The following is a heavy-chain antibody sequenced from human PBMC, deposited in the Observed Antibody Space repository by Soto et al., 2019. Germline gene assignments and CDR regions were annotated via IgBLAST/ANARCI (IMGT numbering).Heavy chain of an antibody. J-gene: IGHJ5*02. CDR2: IYYSGIT. CDR1: GDSISTGTYY. D-gene: IGHD3-9*01. Sequence: SETLSLTCTVSGDSISTGTYYWGWIRQPPGKGLEWIGNIYYSGITYYNPSLKSRVAISVDTSKNQFSLKLSSVSAADTAIYYCARSNTGYYKWFDPWGQGTLVTSPQ. V-gene: IGHV4-39*01. CDR3: ARSNTGYYKWFDP.